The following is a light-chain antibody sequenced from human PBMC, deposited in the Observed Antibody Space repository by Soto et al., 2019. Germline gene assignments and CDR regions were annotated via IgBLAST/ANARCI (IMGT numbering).Light chain of an antibody. V-gene: IGKV1-5*01. CDR1: QSISIW. CDR3: QQYHSYSGT. J-gene: IGKJ1*01. CDR2: DAS. Sequence: DIQMTQSPSTLSASVGDRVTITCRASQSISIWLAWYQQKPGQAPKLLIYDASSLESGVPSRFSGSGSGTEFTLTISRLQPDDFAGYYCQQYHSYSGTFGQGTKVEIK.